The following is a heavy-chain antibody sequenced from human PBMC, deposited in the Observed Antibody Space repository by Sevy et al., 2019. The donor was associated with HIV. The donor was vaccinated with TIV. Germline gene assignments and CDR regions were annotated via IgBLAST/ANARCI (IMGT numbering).Heavy chain of an antibody. D-gene: IGHD3-3*02. CDR3: ASVSPFDP. V-gene: IGHV4-34*01. J-gene: IGHJ5*02. CDR2: INHSGST. CDR1: GESFSGYY. Sequence: SETLSLTCAVYGESFSGYYWTWIRQPPGKGLEWIGEINHSGSTNYNPSLKSRVTISVDTSKNQFSLKLSSVTAADTAMYYCASVSPFDPWGQGTLVTVSS.